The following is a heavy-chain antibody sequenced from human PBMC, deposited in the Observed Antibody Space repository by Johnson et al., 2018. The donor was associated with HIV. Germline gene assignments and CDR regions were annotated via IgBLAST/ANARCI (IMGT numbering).Heavy chain of an antibody. D-gene: IGHD3-22*01. CDR1: GFTFSSYA. CDR3: AREDDSSGYYYFFGAFDI. V-gene: IGHV3-66*01. Sequence: EKLVESGGGVVQPGRSLRLSCAASGFTFSSYAMHWVRQAPGKGLEWVSVIYSGGTTYYADSVKGRFTISRDNSKNTVYLQMNSLRVEDTAVYFCAREDDSSGYYYFFGAFDIWGQGTMVTVSS. J-gene: IGHJ3*02. CDR2: IYSGGTT.